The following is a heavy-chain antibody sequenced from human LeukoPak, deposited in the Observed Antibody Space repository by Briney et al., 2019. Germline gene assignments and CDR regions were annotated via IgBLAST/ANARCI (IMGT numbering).Heavy chain of an antibody. CDR2: ISSSSSYI. D-gene: IGHD6-13*01. Sequence: GGSLRLSCAASGFTFSSCSMNWVRQAPGKGLEWVSSISSSSSYIYYADSVKGRFTISRDNAKNSLYLQMNSLRAEDTAVYYCARDLSSSWYEEFDYWGQGTLVTVSS. CDR1: GFTFSSCS. CDR3: ARDLSSSWYEEFDY. J-gene: IGHJ4*02. V-gene: IGHV3-21*01.